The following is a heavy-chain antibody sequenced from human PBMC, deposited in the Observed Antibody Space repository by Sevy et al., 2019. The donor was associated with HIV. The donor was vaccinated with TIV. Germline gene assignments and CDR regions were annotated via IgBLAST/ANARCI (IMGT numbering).Heavy chain of an antibody. V-gene: IGHV3-9*01. J-gene: IGHJ4*02. Sequence: GGSLRLSCAASGFTFDDYAMHWVRQAPGKGLEWVSGISWNSGSIGYADSVKGRFTISRDNAKNSVYLQMNNLRVDDTAVYYCVRAIGTADSFWGQGTLVTVS. D-gene: IGHD2-2*01. CDR3: VRAIGTADSF. CDR1: GFTFDDYA. CDR2: ISWNSGSI.